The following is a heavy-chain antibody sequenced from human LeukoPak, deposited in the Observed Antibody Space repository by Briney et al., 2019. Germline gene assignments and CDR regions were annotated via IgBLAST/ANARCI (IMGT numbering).Heavy chain of an antibody. CDR2: IHYSGST. CDR3: ARDAYNGYYYFDY. CDR1: GGSISSYY. Sequence: PSETLSLTCTVSGGSISSYYWSWIRQPPGKGLEWIGYIHYSGSTNYNPSLKSRVTISVDTSKNQFSLKLTSVTATDTAVYYCARDAYNGYYYFDYWGHGTLVTVSS. D-gene: IGHD5-18*01. V-gene: IGHV4-59*01. J-gene: IGHJ4*01.